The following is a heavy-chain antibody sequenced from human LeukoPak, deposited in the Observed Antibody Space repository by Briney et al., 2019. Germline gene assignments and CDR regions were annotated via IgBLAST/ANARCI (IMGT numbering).Heavy chain of an antibody. CDR1: GFTFSSYA. D-gene: IGHD3-10*01. V-gene: IGHV3-23*01. CDR3: AKNGGGYYYGSGRYYMDV. J-gene: IGHJ6*03. Sequence: GGSLRLSCAASGFTFSSYAMSWVRQAPGKGLEWVSTISGSGGNTAYADSVKGRFTINRDNSKNTLYLQMNSLRAEDTAVYYCAKNGGGYYYGSGRYYMDVWGKGTTVTVSS. CDR2: ISGSGGNT.